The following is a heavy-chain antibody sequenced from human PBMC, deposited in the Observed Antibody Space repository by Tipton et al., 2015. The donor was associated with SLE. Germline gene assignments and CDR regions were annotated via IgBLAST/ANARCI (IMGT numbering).Heavy chain of an antibody. CDR2: VYGGGRST. J-gene: IGHJ5*02. Sequence: TLSLTCTVSGGSISSYYVTWIRQPPGRRLEWIGRVYGGGRSTDYNPSLKSRVSISVGTSRNQFSLKLTSVTAADTAVYYCARGRVPNTWGQGTLVTVST. CDR3: ARGRVPNT. V-gene: IGHV4-4*07. CDR1: GGSISSYY.